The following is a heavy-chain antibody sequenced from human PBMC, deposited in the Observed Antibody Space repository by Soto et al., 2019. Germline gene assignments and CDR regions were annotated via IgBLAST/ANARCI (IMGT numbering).Heavy chain of an antibody. CDR1: GGSIGSYY. V-gene: IGHV4-59*08. CDR2: IYYSGST. D-gene: IGHD3-3*01. J-gene: IGHJ4*02. CDR3: ARGGWRQIDY. Sequence: QVQLQESGPGLVKPSETLSLTCSVSGGSIGSYYWSWIRQPPGKGLEWIGYIYYSGSTNYNPSLNIPVTISVATSKNQFSLKLSSVTAADTAVYYCARGGWRQIDYWGQGTLVTVSS.